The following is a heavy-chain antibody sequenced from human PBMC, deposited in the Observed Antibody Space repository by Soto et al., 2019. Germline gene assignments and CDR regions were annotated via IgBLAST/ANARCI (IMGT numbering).Heavy chain of an antibody. V-gene: IGHV4-59*12. Sequence: SETLSLTCTVSGGSITGYYWSWIRQPPGKGPEWIGYIYYSGSTYYNPSLKSRVTISVDTSKNQFSLKLSSVTAADTAVYYCARELLAWYFDLRGRGTLVTVSS. CDR2: IYYSGST. D-gene: IGHD2-8*02. CDR3: ARELLAWYFDL. CDR1: GGSITGYY. J-gene: IGHJ2*01.